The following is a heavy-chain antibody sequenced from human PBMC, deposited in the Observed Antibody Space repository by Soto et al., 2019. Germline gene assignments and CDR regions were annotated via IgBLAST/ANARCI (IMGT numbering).Heavy chain of an antibody. D-gene: IGHD2-2*01. V-gene: IGHV4-34*01. CDR2: VNHSGST. CDR3: ARDPAAYYYYYYGMDV. Sequence: PSETLSLTCAVCGGSFSGYYWSWIRQPPGKGLEWIGEVNHSGSTNYNPSLKSRVTISVDTSKNQFSLKLSSVTAADTAVYYCARDPAAYYYYYYGMDVWGQGTTVTVSS. J-gene: IGHJ6*02. CDR1: GGSFSGYY.